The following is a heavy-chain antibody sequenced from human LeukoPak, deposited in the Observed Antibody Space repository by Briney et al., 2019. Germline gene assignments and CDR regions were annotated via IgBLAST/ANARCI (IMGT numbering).Heavy chain of an antibody. D-gene: IGHD2-2*01. Sequence: PSETLSLTCAVYGGSFSGYYWSWIRQPPGKGLEWIGENNHSGSTNYNPSLKSRVTISVDTSKNQFSLKLSSVTAADTAVYYCARGNQLLYKYYFDYWGQGTLVTVSS. J-gene: IGHJ4*02. CDR1: GGSFSGYY. V-gene: IGHV4-34*01. CDR2: NNHSGST. CDR3: ARGNQLLYKYYFDY.